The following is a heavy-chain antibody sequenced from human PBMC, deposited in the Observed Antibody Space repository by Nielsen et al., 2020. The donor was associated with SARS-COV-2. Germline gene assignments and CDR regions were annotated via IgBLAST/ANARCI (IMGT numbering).Heavy chain of an antibody. CDR1: GFPFVRYA. CDR3: AKNPSRRDYGADY. V-gene: IGHV3-23*01. D-gene: IGHD4-17*01. CDR2: IGAIDGST. J-gene: IGHJ4*02. Sequence: GESLKISCAASGFPFVRYAMSWVRQAPGKGPEWVSSIGAIDGSTNYAESLRGRFTISRDNSKNTLYLQIDSLRTEDTAMYYCAKNPSRRDYGADYWGQGTLVTVSS.